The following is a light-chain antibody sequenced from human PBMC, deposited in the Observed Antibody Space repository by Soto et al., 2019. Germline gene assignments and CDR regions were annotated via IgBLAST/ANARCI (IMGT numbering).Light chain of an antibody. Sequence: DIQMTQSPSTLSASVGDRVTITCRASQSISSWLAWYQQKPGKAPKVLIYKASSLESGVPSRFSGSGSGTEFTLTINSLQPDDFATYYCQHYNSYSEAFGQGTKVDIK. CDR1: QSISSW. CDR2: KAS. CDR3: QHYNSYSEA. V-gene: IGKV1-5*03. J-gene: IGKJ1*01.